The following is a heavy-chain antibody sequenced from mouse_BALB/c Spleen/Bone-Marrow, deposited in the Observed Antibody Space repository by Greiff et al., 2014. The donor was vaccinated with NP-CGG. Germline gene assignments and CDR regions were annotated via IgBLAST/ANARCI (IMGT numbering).Heavy chain of an antibody. CDR2: INPDNGDT. V-gene: IGHV1-43*01. D-gene: IGHD1-1*01. CDR3: ARYYYWTMDY. J-gene: IGHJ4*01. CDR1: GYSFNDSN. Sequence: VKLMQSGPELVKPGASMKISCKASGYSFNDSNMHWVKQRPGKSLEWIGRINPDNGDTKYNQKFKGRATLTADTSSSTAYLQLISLTSEDSAVYYCARYYYWTMDYWGQGTSVTVSS.